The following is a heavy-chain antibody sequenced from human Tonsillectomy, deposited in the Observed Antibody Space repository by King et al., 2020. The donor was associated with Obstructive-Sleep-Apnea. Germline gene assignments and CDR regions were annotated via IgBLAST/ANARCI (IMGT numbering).Heavy chain of an antibody. J-gene: IGHJ4*02. D-gene: IGHD6-19*01. CDR1: EFTFNRYA. V-gene: IGHV3-30*04. CDR3: ARAAIAWDSGWYFDY. CDR2: ISYDGSDD. Sequence: QLVQSGGGVVQPGRSLRLSCAASEFTFNRYAIHWVRQAPGKGLEWVAVISYDGSDDYYADSVKGRFTISRDNPKNTLYLQINSLRAEDTAVHYCARAAIAWDSGWYFDYWGQGTLVTVSS.